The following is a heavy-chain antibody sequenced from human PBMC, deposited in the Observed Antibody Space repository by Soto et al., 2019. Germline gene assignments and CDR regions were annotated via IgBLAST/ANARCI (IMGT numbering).Heavy chain of an antibody. CDR3: AKSQGGSHAWFDP. J-gene: IGHJ5*01. Sequence: GGSLRLCCAPCGFTWWSYIMNLVRQAPGKGLEWVSCISSSSSTIYYADSVKGRFTISRDNSKNTLYLQMNSLRAEDTAVYYCAKSQGGSHAWFDPCGQASLRTRSS. CDR1: GFTWWSYI. CDR2: ISSSSSTI. V-gene: IGHV3-48*01. D-gene: IGHD1-26*01.